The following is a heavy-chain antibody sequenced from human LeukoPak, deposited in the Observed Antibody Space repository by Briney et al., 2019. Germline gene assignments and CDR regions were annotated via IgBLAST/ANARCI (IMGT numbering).Heavy chain of an antibody. Sequence: GGSLRLSCAASGFTFSTYAVNWVGQAPGKGLEWVSAMSGSGDSTYYADSVKGRFTISRDNSKDTLYLQMSSVRVDDTAVYYCARDRGRYYDSRGFYWGYYFDSRGQGILVTVST. CDR3: ARDRGRYYDSRGFYWGYYFDS. D-gene: IGHD3-22*01. V-gene: IGHV3-23*01. J-gene: IGHJ4*02. CDR1: GFTFSTYA. CDR2: MSGSGDST.